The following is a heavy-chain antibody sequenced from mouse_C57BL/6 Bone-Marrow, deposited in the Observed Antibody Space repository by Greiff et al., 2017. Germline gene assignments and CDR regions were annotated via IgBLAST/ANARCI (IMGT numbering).Heavy chain of an antibody. CDR3: ARSRYYGSSLDY. D-gene: IGHD1-1*01. CDR1: GYTFTSYW. J-gene: IGHJ2*01. V-gene: IGHV1-52*01. CDR2: IDPSDSET. Sequence: VQLQQPGAELVRPGSSVKLSCKASGYTFTSYWMHWVKQRPIQGLEWIGNIDPSDSETHYNQKFKDKATLTVDKSSSTAYMQLSSLTSEDSAVYYCARSRYYGSSLDYWGQGTTLTVSS.